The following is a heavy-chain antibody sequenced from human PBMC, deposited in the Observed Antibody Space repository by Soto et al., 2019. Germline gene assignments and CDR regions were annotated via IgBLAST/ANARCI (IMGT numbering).Heavy chain of an antibody. Sequence: ASVKVSCKASGYTFTANALHWVRQGPGQRLEWMGWINPDKGNTKYSQNFQGRVTFTRDTSASTAYMELSNLRSGDTAVYYCARGIESKAAAPPFDPWGQGSLVTSSS. V-gene: IGHV1-3*01. CDR1: GYTFTANA. J-gene: IGHJ5*02. CDR2: INPDKGNT. CDR3: ARGIESKAAAPPFDP. D-gene: IGHD6-13*01.